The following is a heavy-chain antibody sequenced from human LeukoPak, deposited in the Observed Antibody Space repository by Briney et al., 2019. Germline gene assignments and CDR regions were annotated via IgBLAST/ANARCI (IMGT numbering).Heavy chain of an antibody. J-gene: IGHJ5*02. CDR3: ARVLWMSWFDP. CDR2: IYTSGST. D-gene: IGHD2-21*01. CDR1: GGSISSGRYY. V-gene: IGHV4-61*02. Sequence: SETLSLTCTVSGGSISSGRYYWSWIRQPAGKGLEWIGRIYTSGSTNYNPSLESRVTMSVDTSKNQFSLKLSSVTAADTAVYYCARVLWMSWFDPWGQGTLVTVSS.